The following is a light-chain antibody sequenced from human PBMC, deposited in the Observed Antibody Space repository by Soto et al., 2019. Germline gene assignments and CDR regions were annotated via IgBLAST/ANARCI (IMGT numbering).Light chain of an antibody. CDR1: QSVNNY. CDR3: QHRSGFT. Sequence: EIVLTQSPATLSLSLGERATLSCRASQSVNNYLAWYQQKPGQAPRLLIYDASNRATGIPARFSGSGSGTGFTLTISSLEPEDFAVYYCQHRSGFTFGPGTKVDIK. J-gene: IGKJ3*01. CDR2: DAS. V-gene: IGKV3-11*01.